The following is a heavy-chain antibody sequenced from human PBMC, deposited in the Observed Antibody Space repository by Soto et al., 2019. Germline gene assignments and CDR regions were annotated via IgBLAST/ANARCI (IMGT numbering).Heavy chain of an antibody. D-gene: IGHD1-26*01. CDR3: SRDREGVNGLQYYYFGLDV. J-gene: IGHJ6*02. CDR2: ISAYNGDT. CDR1: GYTFTNYG. Sequence: ASVKVSCKASGYTFTNYGITWVRQAPGQRLEWMGWISAYNGDTNYTQRLQGRVTITRDTSASTAYMEIYSLTSEDTAVYYCSRDREGVNGLQYYYFGLDVWGQGTTVTVSS. V-gene: IGHV1-18*01.